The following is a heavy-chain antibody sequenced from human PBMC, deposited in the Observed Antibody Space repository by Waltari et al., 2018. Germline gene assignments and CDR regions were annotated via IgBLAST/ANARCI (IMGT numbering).Heavy chain of an antibody. J-gene: IGHJ4*02. CDR2: IIPILGIA. CDR1: GGTFSSYA. V-gene: IGHV1-69*04. D-gene: IGHD5-12*01. Sequence: QVQLVKSGAEVKKPGSSVTVSCKASGGTFSSYAISWVRQAPGQGLEWRGGIIPILGIANYAQEVQGRVTITADESTSTAYMELSSLRSEDTAVYYCARMVEMATIHYFDYWGQGTLVTVSS. CDR3: ARMVEMATIHYFDY.